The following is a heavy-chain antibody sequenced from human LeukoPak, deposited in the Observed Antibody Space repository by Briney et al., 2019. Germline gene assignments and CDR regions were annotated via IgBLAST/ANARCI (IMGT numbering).Heavy chain of an antibody. CDR2: ISSSSSYI. CDR1: GFTFSNYN. CDR3: ARAVGPGSGPPYYYYMDV. V-gene: IGHV3-21*01. J-gene: IGHJ6*03. D-gene: IGHD3-3*01. Sequence: PGGSLRLSCAASGFTFSNYNMNWVRQAPGKGLEWVSSISSSSSYIYYADSVKGRFTISRDNAKNSLYLQMNSLRAEDTAVYYCARAVGPGSGPPYYYYMDVWGKGTTVTVSS.